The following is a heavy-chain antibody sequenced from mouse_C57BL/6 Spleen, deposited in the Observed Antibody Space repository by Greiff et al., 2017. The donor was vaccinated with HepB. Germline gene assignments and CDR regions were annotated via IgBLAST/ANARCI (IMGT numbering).Heavy chain of an antibody. CDR3: AREITTVLGGDYFDY. D-gene: IGHD1-1*01. Sequence: DVKLQESGPGLVKPSQSLSLTCSVTGYSITSGYYWNWIRQFPGNKLEWMGYISYDGSNNYNPSLKNRISITRDTSKNQFFLKLNSVTTEDTATYYCAREITTVLGGDYFDYWGQGTTLTVSS. CDR2: ISYDGSN. J-gene: IGHJ2*01. CDR1: GYSITSGYY. V-gene: IGHV3-6*01.